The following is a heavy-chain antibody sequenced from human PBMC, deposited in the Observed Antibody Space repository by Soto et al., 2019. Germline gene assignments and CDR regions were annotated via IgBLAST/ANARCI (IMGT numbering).Heavy chain of an antibody. V-gene: IGHV1-69*02. CDR1: GDTFAFHS. CDR2: INPILSMS. D-gene: IGHD3-10*01. Sequence: QVQLVQSGAEVKRPGSSVKVSCKASGDTFAFHSINWVRQAPALGLECVGRINPILSMSNYAQRFQGRVTMTADKSTSTAYMVLSSLRSEDTAIYYCATSYGSGYRAFDYWGQGALVTVSS. CDR3: ATSYGSGYRAFDY. J-gene: IGHJ4*02.